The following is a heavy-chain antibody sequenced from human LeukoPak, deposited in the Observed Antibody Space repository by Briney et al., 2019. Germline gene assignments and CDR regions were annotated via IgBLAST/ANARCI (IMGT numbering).Heavy chain of an antibody. CDR1: GGTFISYA. V-gene: IGHV1-69*05. CDR2: LIPIFGTA. CDR3: ARLPRGGYNFLAPDDY. D-gene: IGHD5-24*01. J-gene: IGHJ4*02. Sequence: SVKVSCKASGGTFISYAISWVRQAPGQGLEWMGGLIPIFGTANYAQKFQGRVTITTDESTSTAYMELSSLRSEDTAAYYCARLPRGGYNFLAPDDYWGQGTLVTVSS.